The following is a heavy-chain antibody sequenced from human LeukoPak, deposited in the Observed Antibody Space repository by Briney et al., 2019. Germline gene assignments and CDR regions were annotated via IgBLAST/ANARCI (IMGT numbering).Heavy chain of an antibody. J-gene: IGHJ4*02. V-gene: IGHV1-3*01. CDR3: ARDYYDSSGPLGVGY. CDR1: GYTFTSYA. Sequence: ASVKVSCKASGYTFTSYAMHWVRQAPGQRLEWMGWINAGNGNTKYSQKFQGRVTITRDTSTSTVYMELSSLRSEDTAVYYCARDYYDSSGPLGVGYWGQGTLVTVSS. D-gene: IGHD3-22*01. CDR2: INAGNGNT.